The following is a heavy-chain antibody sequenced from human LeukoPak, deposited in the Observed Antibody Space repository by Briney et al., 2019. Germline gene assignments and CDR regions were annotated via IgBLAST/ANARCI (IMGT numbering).Heavy chain of an antibody. Sequence: SETLSLTCTVSGGSISSSSYYWGWIRQPPGKGLEWIGSIYYSGRTYYNPSLQSRVTISVDTSKNQFSLKLSSVTAADTAVYYCARALVGGDAFDIWGQGTMVTVSS. V-gene: IGHV4-39*07. CDR3: ARALVGGDAFDI. CDR1: GGSISSSSYY. CDR2: IYYSGRT. J-gene: IGHJ3*02. D-gene: IGHD1-26*01.